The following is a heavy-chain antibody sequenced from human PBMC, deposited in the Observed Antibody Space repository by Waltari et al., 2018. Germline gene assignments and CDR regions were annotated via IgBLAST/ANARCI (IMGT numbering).Heavy chain of an antibody. CDR1: GGTFSSSA. CDR2: IIPICATA. J-gene: IGHJ4*02. Sequence: QVQPVQPGAEVKKPGPSVKVSCKASGGTFSSSAISGVRQAPGQGLEWMGGIIPICATASYAQKFQVRVTITPDESTSTAYVGLSSLISEDTAVYYCAREKEMAKLLQLYYWGQGTLVTVSS. CDR3: AREKEMAKLLQLYY. V-gene: IGHV1-69*01. D-gene: IGHD5-12*01.